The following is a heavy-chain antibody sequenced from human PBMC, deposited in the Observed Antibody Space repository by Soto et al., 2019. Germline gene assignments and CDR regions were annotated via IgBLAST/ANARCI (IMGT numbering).Heavy chain of an antibody. Sequence: PSETLSLTCTVSGGSISSGDYYWSWIRQPPGKGLEWIGYIYYSGSTYYNPSLKSRVTISVDTSKNQFSLKLSSVTAADTAVYYCARSLGDDGYNPSYYYYGIDVWGQGTTVTVSS. D-gene: IGHD5-12*01. J-gene: IGHJ6*02. CDR1: GGSISSGDYY. CDR3: ARSLGDDGYNPSYYYYGIDV. CDR2: IYYSGST. V-gene: IGHV4-30-4*01.